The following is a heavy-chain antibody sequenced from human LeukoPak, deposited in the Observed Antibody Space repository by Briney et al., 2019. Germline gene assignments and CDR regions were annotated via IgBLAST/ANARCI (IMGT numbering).Heavy chain of an antibody. Sequence: GGSLRLSCAASGFTFSDYYMSWIRQAPGKGLEWVSAISGSGGSTYYADSVKGRFTISRDNSKNTLYLQMNSLTTEDTAVYYCVRSFRDTSGYSPFDYWGQGTLVTVSS. CDR3: VRSFRDTSGYSPFDY. CDR1: GFTFSDYY. V-gene: IGHV3-23*01. J-gene: IGHJ4*02. D-gene: IGHD3-22*01. CDR2: ISGSGGST.